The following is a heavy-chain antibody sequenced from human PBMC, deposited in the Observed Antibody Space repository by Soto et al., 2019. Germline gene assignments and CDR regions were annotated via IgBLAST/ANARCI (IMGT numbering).Heavy chain of an antibody. CDR1: GGTFSSYA. V-gene: IGHV1-69*06. CDR3: ARWGSYDFWSGYYEEAGAFDI. CDR2: IIPIFGTA. Sequence: SVKVSCKASGGTFSSYAISWVRQAPGQGLEWMGGIIPIFGTANYAQKFQGGVTITADKSTSTAYMELSSLRSEDTAVYYCARWGSYDFWSGYYEEAGAFDIWGQGTMVTVSS. D-gene: IGHD3-3*01. J-gene: IGHJ3*02.